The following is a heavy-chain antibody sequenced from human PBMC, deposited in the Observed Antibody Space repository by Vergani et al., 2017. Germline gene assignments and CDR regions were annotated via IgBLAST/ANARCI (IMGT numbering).Heavy chain of an antibody. CDR2: ISSSSSYI. V-gene: IGHV3-21*01. Sequence: EVQLVESGGGLVKPGGSLRLSCAASGFTFSSYSMNWVRQAPGKGLEWVSSISSSSSYIYYADSVKGRFTISRDNAKNSLYLQMNSLRAEDTAVYYCASNRAAAGNSPFDYWGQGTLVIVSS. CDR3: ASNRAAAGNSPFDY. J-gene: IGHJ4*02. D-gene: IGHD6-13*01. CDR1: GFTFSSYS.